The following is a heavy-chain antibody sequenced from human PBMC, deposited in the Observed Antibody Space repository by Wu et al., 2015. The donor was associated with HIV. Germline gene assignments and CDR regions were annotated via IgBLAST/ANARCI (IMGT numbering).Heavy chain of an antibody. D-gene: IGHD6-19*01. CDR2: MNPRSGNT. V-gene: IGHV1-8*01. J-gene: IGHJ4*02. CDR3: ARQRAYTSGWYIFDY. Sequence: QVQLVQSGAEMKKPGSSVKVSCKASGASFNNFAINWVRQATGQGLEWMGWMNPRSGNTGYAQKFQGRVTMTRDTSISTANMELSSLRSEDTAVYYCARQRAYTSGWYIFDYWGQGTLVTVSS. CDR1: GASFNNFA.